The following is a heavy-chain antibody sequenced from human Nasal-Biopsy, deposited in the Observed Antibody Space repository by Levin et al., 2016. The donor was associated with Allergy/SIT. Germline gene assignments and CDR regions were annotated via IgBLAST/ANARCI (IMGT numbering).Heavy chain of an antibody. CDR1: GFTFSSSA. D-gene: IGHD3-22*01. Sequence: GESLKISCAASGFTFSSSAMHWVRQAPGKGLEWVAVISYDGSNKFYADSVKGRFTISRDNSRKTLYLQMNRVRAEDTAKYFCARVNLQEYYYDYSGHWRNNNYGIDVWGQGTTVTVSS. CDR2: ISYDGSNK. CDR3: ARVNLQEYYYDYSGHWRNNNYGIDV. V-gene: IGHV3-30*03. J-gene: IGHJ6*02.